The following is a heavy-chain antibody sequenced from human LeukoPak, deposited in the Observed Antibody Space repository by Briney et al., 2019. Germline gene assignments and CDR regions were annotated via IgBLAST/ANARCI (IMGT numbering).Heavy chain of an antibody. CDR2: ISGSGGST. V-gene: IGHV3-23*01. CDR3: AKDRPLRIGIADRPHFDY. CDR1: GFTFSSYA. J-gene: IGHJ4*02. D-gene: IGHD6-13*01. Sequence: GGSLRLSCAASGFTFSSYAMSWVRQAPGKGLEWVSDISGSGGSTYYADSVKGRFTISRDNSKNTLYLQMNSLRAEDTAVYYCAKDRPLRIGIADRPHFDYWGQGTLVTVSS.